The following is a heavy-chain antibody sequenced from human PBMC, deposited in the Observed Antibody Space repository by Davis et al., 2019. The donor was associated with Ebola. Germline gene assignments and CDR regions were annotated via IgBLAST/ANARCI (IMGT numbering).Heavy chain of an antibody. Sequence: GESLKISCAASGFIVSDKYMSWVRQAPGKGLEWVSVIYRDGRTYYADSVKGRFTISRDNAKNTVYLEMKSLKAEDTAVYYCARDFDRVREWGQGTLVTVSS. D-gene: IGHD3-22*01. CDR2: IYRDGRT. CDR3: ARDFDRVRE. J-gene: IGHJ4*02. V-gene: IGHV3-53*01. CDR1: GFIVSDKY.